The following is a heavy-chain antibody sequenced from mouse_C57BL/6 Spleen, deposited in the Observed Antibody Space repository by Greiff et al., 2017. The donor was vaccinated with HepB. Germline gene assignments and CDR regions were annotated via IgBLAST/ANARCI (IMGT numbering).Heavy chain of an antibody. D-gene: IGHD2-5*01. Sequence: VQLQQSGAELVRPGASVTLSCKASGYTFTDYEMHWVKQTPVHGLEWIGAIDPETGGTAYNQKFKGKAILTADKSSSAAYMELRSLTSEDSAVYYWTRCYSNYVGFAYWGQGTLVTVSA. V-gene: IGHV1-15*01. CDR2: IDPETGGT. CDR1: GYTFTDYE. J-gene: IGHJ3*01. CDR3: TRCYSNYVGFAY.